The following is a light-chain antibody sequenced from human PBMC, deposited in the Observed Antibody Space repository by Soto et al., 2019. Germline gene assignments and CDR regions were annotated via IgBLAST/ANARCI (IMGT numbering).Light chain of an antibody. J-gene: IGLJ1*01. CDR2: DVN. Sequence: QSALTQPRSVSGSPGQSVTISCTGTSSDVGDYNFVSWYQQHPGKAPKPMIYDVNKRPSGVPDRFSGSKSGNTASLTISGLQAEDEADYYCCSYAGSYTYVFGTETKVTVL. V-gene: IGLV2-11*01. CDR3: CSYAGSYTYV. CDR1: SSDVGDYNF.